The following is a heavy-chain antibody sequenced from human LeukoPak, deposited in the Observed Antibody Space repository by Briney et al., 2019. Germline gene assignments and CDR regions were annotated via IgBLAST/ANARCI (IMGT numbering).Heavy chain of an antibody. CDR2: ISSSSSTI. J-gene: IGHJ5*02. CDR3: ARDHKRITIFGVRDNWFDP. Sequence: GGSLRLSCAASGFTFSSYSMNWVRQAPGKGLEWVSYISSSSSTIYYADSVKGRFTISRDNAKNSLYLQMNSLRDEDTAVYYCARDHKRITIFGVRDNWFDPWGQGTLVTVSS. D-gene: IGHD3-3*01. V-gene: IGHV3-48*02. CDR1: GFTFSSYS.